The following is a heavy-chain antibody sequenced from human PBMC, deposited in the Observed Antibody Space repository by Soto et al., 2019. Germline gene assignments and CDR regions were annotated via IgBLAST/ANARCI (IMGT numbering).Heavy chain of an antibody. J-gene: IGHJ4*02. CDR3: AHIRSGRSHYVDY. Sequence: QITLKESRPPLGEPTQPLTLTSTFSGFSFSTCGVVVGWIRRPPGQALAWLALIYWDDDKRYSPSLKSRRTITKYNSKHQLFLTMTNMHPVDTATYYCAHIRSGRSHYVDYWGQGTLVTVSS. V-gene: IGHV2-5*02. D-gene: IGHD1-26*01. CDR1: GFSFSTCGVV. CDR2: IYWDDDK.